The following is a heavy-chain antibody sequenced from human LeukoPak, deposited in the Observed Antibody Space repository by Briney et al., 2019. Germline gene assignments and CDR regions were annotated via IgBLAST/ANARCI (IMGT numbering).Heavy chain of an antibody. CDR2: IQPNSGAK. J-gene: IGHJ4*02. V-gene: IGHV1-2*02. CDR1: GYTFTDYY. Sequence: ASVKVSCNTSGYTFTDYYLHWVRQAPGQGLEWVGWIQPNSGAKHYAQKFQRRLTMTSDTSISTVYMELTRLRSDDTAVYYGARDMGRYSGYDYDYWGQGTLVTASS. CDR3: ARDMGRYSGYDYDY. D-gene: IGHD5-12*01.